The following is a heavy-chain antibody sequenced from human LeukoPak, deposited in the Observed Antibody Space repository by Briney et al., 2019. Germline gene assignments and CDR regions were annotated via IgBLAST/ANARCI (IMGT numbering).Heavy chain of an antibody. CDR2: ISGSGGST. CDR1: GFTFSNSA. CDR3: AKDVCRYNSGCLSFDS. J-gene: IGHJ4*02. Sequence: GGSLRLSCAASGFTFSNSAMTWVRQAPGKGLEWVSAISGSGGSTYYADSVKGRFTISRDTSKSTLYLQMNSLRAEDTAVYYCAKDVCRYNSGCLSFDSWGLGSLVSVSS. D-gene: IGHD6-19*01. V-gene: IGHV3-23*01.